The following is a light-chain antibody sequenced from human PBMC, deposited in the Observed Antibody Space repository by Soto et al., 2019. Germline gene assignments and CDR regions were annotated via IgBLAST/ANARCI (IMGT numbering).Light chain of an antibody. V-gene: IGLV2-8*01. CDR2: EVT. CDR1: SSDVGGYNY. CDR3: STYAGSNILV. Sequence: QSALTQPPSASGSPGQSVTISCTGTSSDVGGYNYVSWYQQHPGKVPKLMIYEVTKRPSGVPGRFSGSKSGNTASLTVSGLQGEDEADYYCSTYAGSNILVFGGGTKLTVL. J-gene: IGLJ3*02.